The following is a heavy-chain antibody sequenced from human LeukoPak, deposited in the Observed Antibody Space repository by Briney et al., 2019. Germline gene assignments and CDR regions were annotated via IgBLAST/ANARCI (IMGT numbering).Heavy chain of an antibody. CDR1: GESVSRNSAA. CDR2: TYEKSKRYN. Sequence: SQTLSLTCAVSGESVSRNSAAGNSTRHSPSRGLEWLGRTYEKSKRYNHYAVSVKSRITINPDTANHQFSLQRNSGTPQVMAVDYCARDRSGYFEVAYWGQGTLVT. CDR3: ARDRSGYFEVAY. D-gene: IGHD3-22*01. V-gene: IGHV6-1*01. J-gene: IGHJ1*01.